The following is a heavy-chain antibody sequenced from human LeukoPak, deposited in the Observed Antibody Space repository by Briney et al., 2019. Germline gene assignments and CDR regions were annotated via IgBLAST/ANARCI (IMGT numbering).Heavy chain of an antibody. CDR3: ASPPIGRIAAAGTRVDV. J-gene: IGHJ6*04. D-gene: IGHD6-13*01. CDR2: ISGSGGST. V-gene: IGHV3-23*01. Sequence: PGGSLRLSCAASGFTFSSYAMSWVRQAPGKGLEWVSAISGSGGSTYYADSVKGRFTISRDNSKNTLYLQMNSLRAEDTAVYYCASPPIGRIAAAGTRVDVWGKGTTVTVSS. CDR1: GFTFSSYA.